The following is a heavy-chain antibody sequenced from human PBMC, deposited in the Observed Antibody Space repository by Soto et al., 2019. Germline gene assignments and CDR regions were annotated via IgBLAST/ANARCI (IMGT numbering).Heavy chain of an antibody. J-gene: IGHJ6*02. V-gene: IGHV3-30-3*01. Sequence: GGSLRLSCAASGFTFSSYAMHWVRQAPGKGLEWVAVISYDGSNKYYADSVKGRFTISRDNSKNTLYLQMNSLRAEDTAVYYCASLGGYCSGGSCYPDYYGLDVWGQGTTVTVSS. CDR3: ASLGGYCSGGSCYPDYYGLDV. CDR1: GFTFSSYA. D-gene: IGHD2-15*01. CDR2: ISYDGSNK.